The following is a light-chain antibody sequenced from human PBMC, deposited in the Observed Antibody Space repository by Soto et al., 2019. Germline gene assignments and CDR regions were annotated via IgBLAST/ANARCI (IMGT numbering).Light chain of an antibody. V-gene: IGLV2-8*01. Sequence: QSVLTQPPSASGSPGQSVTTSCTGTSSDVGGYNYVSWYQQHPGKAPKLMIYEVSKRPSGVPDRFSGSKSGNTASLTVSGLQAEDEADYYCNSYAGSNNWVFGGGTKVTVL. J-gene: IGLJ3*02. CDR1: SSDVGGYNY. CDR3: NSYAGSNNWV. CDR2: EVS.